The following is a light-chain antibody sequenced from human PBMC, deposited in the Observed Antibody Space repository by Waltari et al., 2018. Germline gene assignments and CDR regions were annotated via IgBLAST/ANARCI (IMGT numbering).Light chain of an antibody. CDR1: SSNIGAGYD. CDR3: QSYDSSLSGYV. J-gene: IGLJ1*01. Sequence: QSVLTQPPSVSGAPGQRVTISCTESSSNIGAGYDVHWYQHLPGTAPKLLIYGNSHRPSGVPDRFSGSKSGTSASLAITGLQAEDEADYYCQSYDSSLSGYVFGTGTKVTVL. V-gene: IGLV1-40*01. CDR2: GNS.